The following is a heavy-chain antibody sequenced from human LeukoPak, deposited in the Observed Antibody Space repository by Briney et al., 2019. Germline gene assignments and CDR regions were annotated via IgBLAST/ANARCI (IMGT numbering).Heavy chain of an antibody. CDR3: ARDEDYFEY. CDR2: ISGYNGNT. V-gene: IGHV1-18*01. J-gene: IGHJ4*02. Sequence: ASVKVPCKASGYTFTSYGISWVRQAPGQGLEWMGWISGYNGNTNYTQKLQGRVAMTTDTSTSTAYMELRSLRSDDTAVYYCARDEDYFEYWGQGTLVTVSS. CDR1: GYTFTSYG.